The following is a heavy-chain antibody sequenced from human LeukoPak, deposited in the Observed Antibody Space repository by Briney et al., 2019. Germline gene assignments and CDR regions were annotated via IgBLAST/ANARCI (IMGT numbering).Heavy chain of an antibody. J-gene: IGHJ3*02. CDR1: GYSFTSHW. CDR3: ARPRGYYYDSSGYDAFDI. D-gene: IGHD3-22*01. Sequence: GESLKISCKGSGYSFTSHWIGWVRQMPGKGLEWMGIIYSGDSETRYSPSFQGQVTISADKSISTAYLQWSSLKASDTAMYYCARPRGYYYDSSGYDAFDIWGQGTMVTVSS. V-gene: IGHV5-51*01. CDR2: IYSGDSET.